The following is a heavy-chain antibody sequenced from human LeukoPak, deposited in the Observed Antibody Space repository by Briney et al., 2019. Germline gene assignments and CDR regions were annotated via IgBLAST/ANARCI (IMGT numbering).Heavy chain of an antibody. D-gene: IGHD3-9*01. CDR2: IYYSGST. Sequence: ETLSLTCTVSGGSISSSSYYWGWIRQPPGKGLEWIGSIYYSGSTYYNPSLKSRVTISVDTSKNQFSLKLSSVTAADTAVYYCARQGLDYDILTGYYFGGYFDYWGQGTLVTVSS. CDR3: ARQGLDYDILTGYYFGGYFDY. V-gene: IGHV4-39*01. J-gene: IGHJ4*02. CDR1: GGSISSSSYY.